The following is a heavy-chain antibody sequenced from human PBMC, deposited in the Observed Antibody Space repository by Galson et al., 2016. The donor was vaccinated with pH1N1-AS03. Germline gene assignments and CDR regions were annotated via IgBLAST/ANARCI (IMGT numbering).Heavy chain of an antibody. CDR3: ARDPPLEIGCYFDL. J-gene: IGHJ2*01. CDR1: GDSTFDYY. CDR2: IQTTGNT. D-gene: IGHD3-3*01. V-gene: IGHV4-4*09. Sequence: ETLSLTCTVSGDSTFDYYWNWIRQPPGKGLEWIGYIQTTGNTKYNPSLKSRVTMSIDTSKNQFSLHLMSVTAADTALYYCARDPPLEIGCYFDLWGRGTLVTVSS.